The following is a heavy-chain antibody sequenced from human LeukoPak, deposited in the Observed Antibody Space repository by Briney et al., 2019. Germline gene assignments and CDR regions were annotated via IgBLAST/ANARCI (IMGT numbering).Heavy chain of an antibody. Sequence: GGSLRLSCAASGFTFSSYWMHWVRQAPGKGLVWVSRISYDGGDPSYADSVKGRFTISRDNAKNTLYLQMNSLTAEDSAVYYCARGYSSRLYNWLDPWGQGTLVTVSS. CDR2: ISYDGGDP. J-gene: IGHJ5*02. CDR1: GFTFSSYW. CDR3: ARGYSSRLYNWLDP. V-gene: IGHV3-74*01. D-gene: IGHD6-13*01.